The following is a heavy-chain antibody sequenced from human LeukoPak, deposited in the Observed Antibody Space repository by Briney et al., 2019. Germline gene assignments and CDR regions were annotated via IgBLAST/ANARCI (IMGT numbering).Heavy chain of an antibody. CDR3: AREIVVVPAPRGRGNWFDP. Sequence: KPSETLSLTCAVYGGSFSGYYWSWIRQPPGKGLEWIGEINHSGSTNYNPSLKSRVTISVDTSKNQFSLKLSSVTAADTAVYYCAREIVVVPAPRGRGNWFDPWGQGTLVTVSS. V-gene: IGHV4-34*01. D-gene: IGHD2-2*01. J-gene: IGHJ5*02. CDR1: GGSFSGYY. CDR2: INHSGST.